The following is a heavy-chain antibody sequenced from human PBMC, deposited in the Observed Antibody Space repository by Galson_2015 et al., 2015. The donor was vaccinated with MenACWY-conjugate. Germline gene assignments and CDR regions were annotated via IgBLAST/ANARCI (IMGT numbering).Heavy chain of an antibody. CDR3: ARHEGGRYYDTSGYD. CDR2: IGPTDSYT. Sequence: QSGAEVKKPGESLKISCKGSGYSFANYWINWVRQMPGKGLEWMGRIGPTDSYTNYSPSFQGHVTISADKSISTAYLQWSSLKASDTAMYYCARHEGGRYYDTSGYDWGQGTLVTVSS. J-gene: IGHJ4*02. CDR1: GYSFANYW. V-gene: IGHV5-10-1*01. D-gene: IGHD3-22*01.